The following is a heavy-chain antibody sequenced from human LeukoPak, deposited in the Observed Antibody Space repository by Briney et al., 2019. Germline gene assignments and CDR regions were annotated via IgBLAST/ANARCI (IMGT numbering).Heavy chain of an antibody. CDR2: IYYSGST. Sequence: PSETLSLTCTVSGGSISSYYWSWIRQPPGKGLEWIGYIYYSGSTNYNPSLKSRVTISVDTSKNQFSLKLSSVTAADTAVYYCARAPGYFSWYFDLWGRGTLVTVSS. V-gene: IGHV4-59*01. CDR1: GGSISSYY. D-gene: IGHD3-9*01. J-gene: IGHJ2*01. CDR3: ARAPGYFSWYFDL.